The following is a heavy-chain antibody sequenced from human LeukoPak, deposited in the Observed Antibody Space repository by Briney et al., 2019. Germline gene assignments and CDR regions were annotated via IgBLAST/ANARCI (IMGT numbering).Heavy chain of an antibody. V-gene: IGHV3-30-3*01. Sequence: GGSLRLSSAASGFTFSSYAMHWVRQAPGKGLEWVAVISYDGSNKYYADSVKGRFTISRDNSKNTLYLQMNSLRAEDTAVYYCAREGGSYPALYYFDYWGQGTLVTVSS. CDR3: AREGGSYPALYYFDY. CDR1: GFTFSSYA. J-gene: IGHJ4*02. CDR2: ISYDGSNK. D-gene: IGHD1-26*01.